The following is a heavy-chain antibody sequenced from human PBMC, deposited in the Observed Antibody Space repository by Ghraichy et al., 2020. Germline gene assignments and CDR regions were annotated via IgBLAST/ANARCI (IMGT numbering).Heavy chain of an antibody. D-gene: IGHD6-13*01. CDR3: ARADSSSWFY. CDR1: GDTFTTYG. V-gene: IGHV1-18*01. Sequence: ASVKVSCKASGDTFTTYGISWERQGPGQGLEWMGWISAYNGNTTYAQKFQGRVTMTTDTSTSTAYMELRSLRSDDPAVYYCARADSSSWFYLGQGTLVTVSS. J-gene: IGHJ4*02. CDR2: ISAYNGNT.